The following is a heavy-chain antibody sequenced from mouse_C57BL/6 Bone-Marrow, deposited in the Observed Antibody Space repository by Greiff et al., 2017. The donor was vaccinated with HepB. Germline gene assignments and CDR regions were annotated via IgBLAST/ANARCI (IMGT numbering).Heavy chain of an antibody. J-gene: IGHJ3*01. CDR2: INPNNGGT. V-gene: IGHV1-22*01. CDR3: ARTGYYGSSWFAY. CDR1: GYTFTDYN. D-gene: IGHD1-1*01. Sequence: EVQRVESGPELVKPGASVKMSCKASGYTFTDYNMHWVKQSHGKSLEWIGYINPNNGGTSYNQKFKGKATLTVNKSSSTAYMELRSLTSEDSAVYYCARTGYYGSSWFAYWGQGTLVTVSA.